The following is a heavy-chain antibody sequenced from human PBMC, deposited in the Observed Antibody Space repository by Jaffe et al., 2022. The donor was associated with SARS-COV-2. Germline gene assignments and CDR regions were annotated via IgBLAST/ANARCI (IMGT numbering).Heavy chain of an antibody. CDR2: ISGSGGST. CDR3: AKACVPVDITDWYYGMDV. J-gene: IGHJ6*02. Sequence: EVQLLESGGGLVQPGGSLRLSCAASGFTFSSYAMSWVRQAPGKGLEWVSAISGSGGSTYYADSVKGRFTISRDNSKNTLYLQMNSLRAEDTAVYYCAKACVPVDITDWYYGMDVWGQGTTVTVSS. D-gene: IGHD2-2*01. V-gene: IGHV3-23*01. CDR1: GFTFSSYA.